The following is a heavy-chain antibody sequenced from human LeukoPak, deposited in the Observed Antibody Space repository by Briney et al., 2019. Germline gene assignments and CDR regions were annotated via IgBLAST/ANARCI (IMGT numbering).Heavy chain of an antibody. Sequence: SETLSLTCTVSGGSISSSSYYWGWIRQPPGKGLEWIGSIYYSGSTYYNPSLKSRVTISVDTSKNQFSLKLSSVTAADTAVYYCARVVASPHYYYMDVWGKGTTVSVCS. CDR3: ARVVASPHYYYMDV. CDR2: IYYSGST. J-gene: IGHJ6*03. CDR1: GGSISSSSYY. V-gene: IGHV4-39*01. D-gene: IGHD2-15*01.